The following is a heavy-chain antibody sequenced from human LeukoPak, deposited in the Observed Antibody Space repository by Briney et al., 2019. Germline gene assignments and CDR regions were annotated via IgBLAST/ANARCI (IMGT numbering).Heavy chain of an antibody. D-gene: IGHD6-13*01. CDR3: ARDRSSWQRGGDYYFDY. J-gene: IGHJ4*02. CDR1: GFTFSSYS. V-gene: IGHV3-21*01. Sequence: GGSLRLSCAASGFTFSSYSMNWVRQAPGKGLEWVSSISSSSSYIYYADSVKGRFTISRDNAKNSLYLQMNSLRAEDTAVYYCARDRSSWQRGGDYYFDYWGQGTLVTVSS. CDR2: ISSSSSYI.